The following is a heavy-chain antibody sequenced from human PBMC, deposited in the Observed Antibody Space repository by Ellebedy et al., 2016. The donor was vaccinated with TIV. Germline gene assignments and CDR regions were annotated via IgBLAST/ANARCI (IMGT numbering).Heavy chain of an antibody. CDR1: GFSFSSYA. J-gene: IGHJ4*02. CDR3: AKDRTPGDGYWVFDF. D-gene: IGHD5-18*01. CDR2: IVGSGGSR. Sequence: GESLKISCAASGFSFSSYAMSWVRQAPGKGLEWVPGIVGSGGSRYADSVKGRFTISRDNSKSTLDLQMSSLRAEDTAVYYCAKDRTPGDGYWVFDFWGQGTLVTVST. V-gene: IGHV3-23*01.